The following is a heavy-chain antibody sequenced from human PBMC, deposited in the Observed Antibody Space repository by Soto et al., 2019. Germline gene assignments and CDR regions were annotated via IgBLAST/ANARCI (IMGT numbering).Heavy chain of an antibody. CDR1: GFTFSGYN. CDR2: ISSSSSYI. Sequence: GGSLRLSCAASGFTFSGYNMNWVRQAPGKGLEWVSSISSSSSYIYYADSVKGRFTISRDNSKNTLYLQMNSLRVEDTAVYYCAKDRSSTSCYAFDYWGQGSLVTVSS. CDR3: AKDRSSTSCYAFDY. D-gene: IGHD2-2*01. V-gene: IGHV3-21*04. J-gene: IGHJ4*02.